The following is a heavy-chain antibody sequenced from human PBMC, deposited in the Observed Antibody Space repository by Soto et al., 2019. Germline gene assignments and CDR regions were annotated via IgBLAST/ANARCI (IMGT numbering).Heavy chain of an antibody. CDR3: AKNLSFLFGTIRRQYYVMAA. J-gene: IGHJ6*04. CDR1: GYSFSSYA. Sequence: PGWSLRLSCAVSGYSFSSYAMRWARQAPGTGMEWVSAISGSGGSTYYANSVKGRFTISRDNSKNTLYPQRNSLRTEDTAAYYFAKNLSFLFGTIRRQYYVMAAGGRGTTVTVSP. D-gene: IGHD1-1*01. CDR2: ISGSGGST. V-gene: IGHV3-23*01.